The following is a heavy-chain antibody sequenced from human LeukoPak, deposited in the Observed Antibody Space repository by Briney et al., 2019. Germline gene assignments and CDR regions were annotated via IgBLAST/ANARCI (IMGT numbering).Heavy chain of an antibody. CDR2: ISGSGGST. V-gene: IGHV3-23*01. J-gene: IGHJ4*02. CDR3: AKALRSGSYCGY. Sequence: GGSLRLSCAASGFTFSSYAMSWVRQAPGKGLEWVSAISGSGGSTYSADSVKGRFTISRDNSKNTLYLQMNSLRAEDTAVYYCAKALRSGSYCGYWGQGTLVTVSS. D-gene: IGHD3-10*01. CDR1: GFTFSSYA.